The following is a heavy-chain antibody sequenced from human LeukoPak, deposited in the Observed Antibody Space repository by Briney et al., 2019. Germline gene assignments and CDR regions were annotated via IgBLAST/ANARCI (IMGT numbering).Heavy chain of an antibody. CDR3: ARGTQLGYCSGGSCYTFDY. V-gene: IGHV4-4*07. CDR2: IYTSGST. Sequence: SETMSLTCTVSGGAISRYYWSWIRQPAGKGLEWIGRIYTSGSTNYNPSLKSRVTMSVDTSKNQFSLKLSSVTAADTAVYYCARGTQLGYCSGGSCYTFDYWGQGTLVTVSS. J-gene: IGHJ4*02. CDR1: GGAISRYY. D-gene: IGHD2-15*01.